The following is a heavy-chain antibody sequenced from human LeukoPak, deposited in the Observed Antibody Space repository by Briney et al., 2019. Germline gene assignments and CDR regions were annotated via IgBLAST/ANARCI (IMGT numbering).Heavy chain of an antibody. CDR3: ARDGGYRGYDADC. J-gene: IGHJ4*02. CDR1: GLTFSSSW. D-gene: IGHD5-12*01. V-gene: IGHV3-7*01. Sequence: PGGSLRLSCAVSGLTFSSSWMDWVRQAPGKGLEWVASINPDGNKKYSADSVKGRFTISRDNAENSLYLQMNSLRVEDTAFYYCARDGGYRGYDADCWGQGTLVTVSS. CDR2: INPDGNKK.